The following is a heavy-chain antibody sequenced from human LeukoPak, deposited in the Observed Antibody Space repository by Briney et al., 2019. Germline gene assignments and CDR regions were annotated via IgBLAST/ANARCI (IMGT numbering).Heavy chain of an antibody. CDR3: ATGHPIVVVVAARTNGDY. V-gene: IGHV3-30*02. Sequence: PGGSLRLSCAASGFTFSSYGMHWVRQAPGKGLEWVAVIWYDGSNKYYADSVKGRFTISRDNSKNTLYLQMNSLRAEDTAVYYCATGHPIVVVVAARTNGDYWGQGTLVTVSS. J-gene: IGHJ4*02. CDR1: GFTFSSYG. D-gene: IGHD2-15*01. CDR2: IWYDGSNK.